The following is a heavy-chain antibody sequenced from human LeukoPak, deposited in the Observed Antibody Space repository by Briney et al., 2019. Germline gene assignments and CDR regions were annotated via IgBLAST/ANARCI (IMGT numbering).Heavy chain of an antibody. Sequence: SQTLSLTRTVSVGSISRGDYDWSWIRQPPGKGLEWIEYIYYSGSSYYIPSLKSRDTMSVVKSKNPFSLGLCSVTVAVTAVILCARQIYGALYYSDSCGQRTL. J-gene: IGHJ4*02. CDR1: VGSISRGDYD. V-gene: IGHV4-30-4*01. D-gene: IGHD4-17*01. CDR2: IYYSGSS. CDR3: ARQIYGALYYSDS.